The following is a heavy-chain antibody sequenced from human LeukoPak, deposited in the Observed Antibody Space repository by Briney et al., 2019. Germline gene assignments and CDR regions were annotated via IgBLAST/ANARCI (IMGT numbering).Heavy chain of an antibody. D-gene: IGHD3-16*01. CDR2: VNQDGTVK. Sequence: GGSLRLSCAASGFSLSAFWMSWVRQAPGKGLEWVASVNQDGTVKHYVDSVKGRFTVSRDNAENSLYLQTNSLRAEDTAVYYCAKRGGDGNPHDYWGQGTLVTVSS. J-gene: IGHJ4*02. V-gene: IGHV3-7*03. CDR3: AKRGGDGNPHDY. CDR1: GFSLSAFW.